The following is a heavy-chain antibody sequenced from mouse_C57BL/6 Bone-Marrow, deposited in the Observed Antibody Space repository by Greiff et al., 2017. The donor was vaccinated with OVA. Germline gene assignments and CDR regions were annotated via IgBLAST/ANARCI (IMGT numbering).Heavy chain of an antibody. CDR2: IYPGDGDT. D-gene: IGHD1-1*01. J-gene: IGHJ1*03. V-gene: IGHV1-82*01. Sequence: VQLQQSGPELVKPGASVKISCKASGYAFSSSWMHWVTQRPGKGLEWIGRIYPGDGDTNYNGQFKGKATLTADKSSSTAYMQLSRMTSEESEVDVCERRDDYGSSYGGDFDVWGTGTTVTVSS. CDR1: GYAFSSSW. CDR3: ERRDDYGSSYGGDFDV.